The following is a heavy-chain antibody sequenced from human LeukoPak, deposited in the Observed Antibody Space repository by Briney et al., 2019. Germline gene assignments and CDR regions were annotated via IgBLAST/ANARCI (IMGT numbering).Heavy chain of an antibody. D-gene: IGHD4-23*01. CDR2: ISGNGASA. CDR3: VKAYSLTTVVTPGFDY. CDR1: GFTFSSYA. V-gene: IGHV3-23*01. Sequence: PGGSLRLSCAASGFTFSSYAMNWARQAPGKGLEWVSSISGNGASAHYADSMKGRFTISRDNTKNTLYLQINSLRAEDTAVYYCVKAYSLTTVVTPGFDYWGQGTLVTVSS. J-gene: IGHJ4*02.